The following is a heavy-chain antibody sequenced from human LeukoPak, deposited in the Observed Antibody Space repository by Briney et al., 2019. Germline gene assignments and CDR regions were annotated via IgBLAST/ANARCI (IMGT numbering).Heavy chain of an antibody. CDR3: AKTLFGFSYGKIDY. D-gene: IGHD5-18*01. V-gene: IGHV3-23*01. Sequence: GGSLRLSCATSEFTFRSHAMNWVRQAPGKGLEWVSSISDTGDTYYADSVMGRFTISRDNSRNTLYLQMNSLRAEDTAVYYCAKTLFGFSYGKIDYWGQGTLVTVSS. J-gene: IGHJ4*02. CDR2: ISDTGDT. CDR1: EFTFRSHA.